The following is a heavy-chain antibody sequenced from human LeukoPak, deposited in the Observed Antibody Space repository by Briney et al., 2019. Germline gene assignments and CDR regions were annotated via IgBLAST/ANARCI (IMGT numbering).Heavy chain of an antibody. J-gene: IGHJ4*02. D-gene: IGHD6-19*01. Sequence: GRSLRLSCAASGFTFSNYAMHWVRQAPGKGLEWVAVISDGGSNKYYGDSVKGRFTISRDNSKNTVYLQMNSLRAEDTAVYYCAKDRYSSGWYSDFDYWGQGTLVTVSS. CDR3: AKDRYSSGWYSDFDY. V-gene: IGHV3-30*18. CDR1: GFTFSNYA. CDR2: ISDGGSNK.